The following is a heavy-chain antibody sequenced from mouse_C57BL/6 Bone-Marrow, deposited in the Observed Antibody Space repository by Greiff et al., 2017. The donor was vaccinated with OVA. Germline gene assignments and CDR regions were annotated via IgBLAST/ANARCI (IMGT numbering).Heavy chain of an antibody. J-gene: IGHJ3*01. Sequence: EVQLQQSGGGLVQPKGSLKLSCAASGFSFNTYAMNWVRQAPGKGLEWIARIRSKSNNYATYYADSVKDRFTISRDDSESMLYLQMNNLKTEDTAMYYCVGGGGSWFAYWGQGTLVTVSA. CDR2: IRSKSNNYAT. CDR3: VGGGGSWFAY. CDR1: GFSFNTYA. V-gene: IGHV10-1*01.